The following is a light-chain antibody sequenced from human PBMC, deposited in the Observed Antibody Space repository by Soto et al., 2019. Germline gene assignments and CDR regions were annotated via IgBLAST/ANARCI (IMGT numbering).Light chain of an antibody. V-gene: IGLV1-40*01. CDR1: SSNIGARYD. Sequence: QAVVTQPPSVAGAPGQRVTISCTGSSSNIGARYDVHWYQHLPGTAPKLLIFANTNRPSGVPDRFSGSKSGTSASLAITGLQAEDEADYYCQSYDNSLSAYVVFGGGTKLTVL. CDR2: ANT. CDR3: QSYDNSLSAYVV. J-gene: IGLJ2*01.